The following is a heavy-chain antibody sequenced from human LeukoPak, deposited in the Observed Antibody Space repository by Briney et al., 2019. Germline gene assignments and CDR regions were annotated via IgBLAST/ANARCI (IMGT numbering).Heavy chain of an antibody. Sequence: SETLSLTCTVSGGSISSSGYHWAWIRQPPGKGLEWIGSNYFSGSTYYNPSPKSRVTISVDTSKNQFSLNLSSVTAADTAVYYCARRINGYYGMDVWGQGTTVSVSS. CDR2: NYFSGST. D-gene: IGHD2-15*01. CDR3: ARRINGYYGMDV. V-gene: IGHV4-39*01. J-gene: IGHJ6*02. CDR1: GGSISSSGYH.